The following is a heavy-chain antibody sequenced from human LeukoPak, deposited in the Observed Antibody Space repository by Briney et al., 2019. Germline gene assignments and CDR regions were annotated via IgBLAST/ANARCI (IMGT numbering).Heavy chain of an antibody. V-gene: IGHV4-59*01. D-gene: IGHD2-2*01. CDR1: GGSISSYY. CDR2: IYYSGST. Sequence: SETLSLTCTVSGGSISSYYWSWIRQPPGKGLEWIGYIYYSGSTNYNPSLKSRVTMSVDTSKNQFSLKLSSVTAADTAVYYCARDQRYCSSTSCYGRYFDLGGRGTRVIVSS. J-gene: IGHJ2*01. CDR3: ARDQRYCSSTSCYGRYFDL.